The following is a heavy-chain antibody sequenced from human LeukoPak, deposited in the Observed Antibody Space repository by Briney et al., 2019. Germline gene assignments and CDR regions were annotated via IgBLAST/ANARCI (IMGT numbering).Heavy chain of an antibody. D-gene: IGHD4-17*01. CDR3: AKGRGTAVTGAANY. V-gene: IGHV3-23*01. J-gene: IGHJ4*02. Sequence: GGSLRLSCAASGFTFSSYAMSWVRQAPGKGLEWVSSISGSGDNTYYADSVKDRFSISRDNSKTTVSLQMNSLRAEDTAVYYCAKGRGTAVTGAANYWGQGTLVTVSS. CDR1: GFTFSSYA. CDR2: ISGSGDNT.